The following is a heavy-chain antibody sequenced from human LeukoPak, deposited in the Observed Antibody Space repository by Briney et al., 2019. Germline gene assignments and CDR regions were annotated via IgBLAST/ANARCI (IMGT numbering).Heavy chain of an antibody. V-gene: IGHV3-15*01. CDR3: TTVTSQWLFYYFDY. CDR2: IKSKTDGGTT. Sequence: GGSLRLSCAASGFTFSNAWMSWVRQAPGKGLEWVGRIKSKTDGGTTDYAAPVKGRFTISRDDSKNTLYLQMNSLKTEDTAVYYCTTVTSQWLFYYFDYWGQGTPVTVSS. CDR1: GFTFSNAW. D-gene: IGHD6-19*01. J-gene: IGHJ4*02.